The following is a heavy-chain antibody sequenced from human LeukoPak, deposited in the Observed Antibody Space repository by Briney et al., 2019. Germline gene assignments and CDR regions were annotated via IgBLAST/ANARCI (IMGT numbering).Heavy chain of an antibody. Sequence: GSSVKVSCKASGGTFSSYAISWVRQAPGQGLEWMGRIIPILGIANYAQKFQGRVTITADKSTSTAYMELSSLRSEDTAVYYCARGRGYINYRLHYWGQGTLVTVSS. CDR1: GGTFSSYA. V-gene: IGHV1-69*04. D-gene: IGHD4-11*01. CDR2: IIPILGIA. CDR3: ARGRGYINYRLHY. J-gene: IGHJ4*02.